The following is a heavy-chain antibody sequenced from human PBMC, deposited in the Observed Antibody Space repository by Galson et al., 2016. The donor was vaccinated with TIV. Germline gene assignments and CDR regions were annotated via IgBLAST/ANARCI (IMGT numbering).Heavy chain of an antibody. CDR1: GYTFNNFG. D-gene: IGHD2-2*01. CDR2: ISGYSVNT. Sequence: SVKVSCKASGYTFNNFGITWVRQAPGQGLEWMGWISGYSVNTNYAQKFQGRVTMTTDTSTSTAYMELRSLGSDDTAVYSCPRVPHSTYCSTSTCKGYYLDVWGRGTTVTVSS. CDR3: PRVPHSTYCSTSTCKGYYLDV. V-gene: IGHV1-18*01. J-gene: IGHJ6*03.